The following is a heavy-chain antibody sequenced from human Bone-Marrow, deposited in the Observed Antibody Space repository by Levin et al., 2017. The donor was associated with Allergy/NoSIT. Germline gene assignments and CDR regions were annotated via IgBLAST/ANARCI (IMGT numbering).Heavy chain of an antibody. CDR3: ARVGGSQKGGLDV. D-gene: IGHD3-10*01. V-gene: IGHV3-21*01. Sequence: GESLKISCAASGFTFSGYTMHWVRQAPGKGLEWVSSIRSAGTYIHYADSVKGRFTISRDNANNSVSLEMISLRAEDTALYYCARVGGSQKGGLDVWGQGTTVTVSS. CDR1: GFTFSGYT. CDR2: IRSAGTYI. J-gene: IGHJ6*02.